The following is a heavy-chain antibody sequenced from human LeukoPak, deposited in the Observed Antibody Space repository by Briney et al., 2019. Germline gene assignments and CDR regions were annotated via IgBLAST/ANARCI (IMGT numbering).Heavy chain of an antibody. J-gene: IGHJ4*02. CDR3: ARSTGSAHCINGVCALTLDY. Sequence: PGGSLRLSCAASGLTFSNYPMHWVRQAPGKGLEWVAVISYDGSNKYYADSVKGRFTISRDNSKNTLYLQMNSLRAEDTAVYYCARSTGSAHCINGVCALTLDYWGQGTLVTVSS. CDR1: GLTFSNYP. CDR2: ISYDGSNK. D-gene: IGHD2-8*01. V-gene: IGHV3-30-3*01.